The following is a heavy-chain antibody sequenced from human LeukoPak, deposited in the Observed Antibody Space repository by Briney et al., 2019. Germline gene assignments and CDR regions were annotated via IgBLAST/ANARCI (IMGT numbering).Heavy chain of an antibody. Sequence: ASVKVSCKASGYTFTSYYMHWVRQAPGQGLEWMGRINPNSGGTNYAQKFQGRVTMTRDTSISTAYMELSRLRSDDTAVYYCARRPGSGELLTVGNWFDPWGQGTLVTVSS. J-gene: IGHJ5*02. CDR3: ARRPGSGELLTVGNWFDP. CDR2: INPNSGGT. V-gene: IGHV1-2*06. D-gene: IGHD3-10*01. CDR1: GYTFTSYY.